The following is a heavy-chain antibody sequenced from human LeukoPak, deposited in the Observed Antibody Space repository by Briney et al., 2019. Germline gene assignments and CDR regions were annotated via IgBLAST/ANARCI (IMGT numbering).Heavy chain of an antibody. J-gene: IGHJ4*02. CDR1: GGSISSYY. CDR2: IYYSGST. V-gene: IGHV4-59*01. CDR3: AREPYDSSGPDY. D-gene: IGHD3-22*01. Sequence: PSETLSLTCTVSGGSISSYYWSWIRQPPGKGLEWIGYIYYSGSTNYNPSLKSRVTISVDTSKNQFSLKLSSVTAADTAVYYCAREPYDSSGPDYWGQGTLVTVSS.